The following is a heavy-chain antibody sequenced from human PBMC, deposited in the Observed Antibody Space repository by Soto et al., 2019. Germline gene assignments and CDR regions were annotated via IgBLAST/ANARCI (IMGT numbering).Heavy chain of an antibody. CDR3: AKDKYYYDSSGYYYGMDV. CDR2: ISGSGGST. J-gene: IGHJ6*02. V-gene: IGHV3-23*01. Sequence: GGSLRLSCAASGFTFSSYAMSWVRQAPGKWLEWVSAISGSGGSTYYADSVKGRFTISRDNSKNTLYLQMNSLRAEDTAVYYCAKDKYYYDSSGYYYGMDVWGQGXTVTVYS. CDR1: GFTFSSYA. D-gene: IGHD3-22*01.